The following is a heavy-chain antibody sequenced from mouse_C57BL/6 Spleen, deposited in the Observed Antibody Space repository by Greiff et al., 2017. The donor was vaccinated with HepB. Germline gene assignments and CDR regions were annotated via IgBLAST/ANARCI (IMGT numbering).Heavy chain of an antibody. CDR1: GYAFSSYW. J-gene: IGHJ2*01. D-gene: IGHD2-3*01. Sequence: QVQLKQSGAELVKPGASVKISCKASGYAFSSYWMNWVKQRPGKGLEWIGQIYPGDGDTNYNGKFKGKATLTADKSSSTAYMQLSSLTSEDSAVYFCAREGIYDGYYGVYWGQGTTLTVSS. CDR3: AREGIYDGYYGVY. V-gene: IGHV1-80*01. CDR2: IYPGDGDT.